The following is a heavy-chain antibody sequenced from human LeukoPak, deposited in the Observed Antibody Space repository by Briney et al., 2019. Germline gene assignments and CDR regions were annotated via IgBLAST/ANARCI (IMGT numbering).Heavy chain of an antibody. D-gene: IGHD2-2*02. J-gene: IGHJ5*02. Sequence: GGSLRLSCAASGFTFSSYGMSWVRQAPGKGLEWVSAISVGGSTYYADSVKVRFTISRDNSKNTLYLQMNSLRAEDTAVYYCARLYCISTSCYTREAWFDPWGQGTLVTVSS. CDR1: GFTFSSYG. CDR3: ARLYCISTSCYTREAWFDP. CDR2: ISVGGST. V-gene: IGHV3-23*01.